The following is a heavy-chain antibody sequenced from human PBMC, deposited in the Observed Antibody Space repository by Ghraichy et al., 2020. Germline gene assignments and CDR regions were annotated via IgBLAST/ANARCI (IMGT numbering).Heavy chain of an antibody. V-gene: IGHV4-61*01. D-gene: IGHD3-10*01. Sequence: SETLSLTCTVSRGSVSSSSYYWSWLRQPPGKGLEWIGYIHYRSSTNYSPTLKSLVTISLDTSKNQDSLKLSPLTAADTAVYYCARPLNPLYYSVLGSPLMAAWRQATTVAVPS. CDR3: ARPLNPLYYSVLGSPLMAA. J-gene: IGHJ6*01. CDR2: IHYRSST. CDR1: RGSVSSSSYY.